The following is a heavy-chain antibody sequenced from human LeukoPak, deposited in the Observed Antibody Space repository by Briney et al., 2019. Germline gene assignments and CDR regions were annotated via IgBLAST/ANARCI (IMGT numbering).Heavy chain of an antibody. J-gene: IGHJ4*02. CDR1: GGSISSGGYY. CDR3: ARAGYCSSTSCPTPY. V-gene: IGHV4-30-2*01. D-gene: IGHD2-2*01. Sequence: SETLSLTCTVSGGSISSGGYYWSWIRQPPGKGLEWIGYIYHSGSTYYNPSLKSRVTISVDRSKNQFSLKLSSVTAADTAVYYCARAGYCSSTSCPTPYWGQGTLVTVSS. CDR2: IYHSGST.